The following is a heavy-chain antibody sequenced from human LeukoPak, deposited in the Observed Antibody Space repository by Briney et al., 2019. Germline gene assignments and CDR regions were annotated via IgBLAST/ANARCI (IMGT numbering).Heavy chain of an antibody. CDR2: INPNSGDT. CDR1: GYSFTGYH. V-gene: IGHV1-2*06. CDR3: ARDYCSSTSCLFDY. Sequence: GASVKVSCKASGYSFTGYHMHWVRQAPGQGLEWMGLINPNSGDTNYAQKFQGRVTMTRDTSISTAYMELSRLRSDDTAVYYCARDYCSSTSCLFDYWGQGTLVTVSS. J-gene: IGHJ4*02. D-gene: IGHD2-2*01.